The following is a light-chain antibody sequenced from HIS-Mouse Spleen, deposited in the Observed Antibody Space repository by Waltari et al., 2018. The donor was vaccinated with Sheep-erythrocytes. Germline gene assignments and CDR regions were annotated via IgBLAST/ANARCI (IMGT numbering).Light chain of an antibody. CDR2: AAS. J-gene: IGKJ1*01. CDR3: QQANSFPTT. CDR1: QGISSW. Sequence: DIQMTQSPSSVSASVGDRVTITCRASQGISSWLGWYQQKPGKAPKLLIYAASSLQSGVPSRFSCSGSVTDFTLTISSLQPEDFATYYCQQANSFPTTFGQGTKVEIK. V-gene: IGKV1-12*01.